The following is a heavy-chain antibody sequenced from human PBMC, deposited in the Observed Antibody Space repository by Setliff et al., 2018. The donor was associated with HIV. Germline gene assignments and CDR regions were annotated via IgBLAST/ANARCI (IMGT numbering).Heavy chain of an antibody. J-gene: IGHJ6*03. D-gene: IGHD2-15*01. Sequence: GESLRLSCAASDFTFSTYCMNWVRQAPGKGLEWISSISYRSSYIYYSDSVKGRFTISRNDAENSLFLQLNSLRDEDTAVYYCSRSQGIGNYYMDVWGTGTTVTVSS. CDR1: DFTFSTYC. CDR3: SRSQGIGNYYMDV. CDR2: ISYRSSYI. V-gene: IGHV3-21*01.